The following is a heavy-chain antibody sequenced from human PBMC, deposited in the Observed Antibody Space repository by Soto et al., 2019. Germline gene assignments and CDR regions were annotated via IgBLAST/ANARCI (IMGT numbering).Heavy chain of an antibody. D-gene: IGHD4-4*01. CDR3: ARHPSLYRHLEF. CDR1: GASITSGNYY. V-gene: IGHV4-39*01. J-gene: IGHJ4*02. Sequence: QLQLQESGPRLVTPSETLSLICSVSGASITSGNYYWAWIRQPPGKGLEWIGSMYYRGTTHYNSSLETRVSISADTAKNQISLNLNSVTAADTAIYFCARHPSLYRHLEFWGQGILVTVSS. CDR2: MYYRGTT.